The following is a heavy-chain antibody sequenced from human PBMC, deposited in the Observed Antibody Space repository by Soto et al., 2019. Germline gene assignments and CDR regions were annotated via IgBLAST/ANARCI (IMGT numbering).Heavy chain of an antibody. CDR2: IYYSGST. D-gene: IGHD1-20*01. Sequence: SETLSLTCTVSGGSISSGDYYWSWIRQPPGKGLEWIGYIYYSGSTYYNPSLKSRVTISVDTSKNQFSLKLSSVTAADTAVYYCARESFQLRSIISGPLHYYYYGMDVWGQGTTVTVSS. CDR3: ARESFQLRSIISGPLHYYYYGMDV. CDR1: GGSISSGDYY. V-gene: IGHV4-30-4*01. J-gene: IGHJ6*02.